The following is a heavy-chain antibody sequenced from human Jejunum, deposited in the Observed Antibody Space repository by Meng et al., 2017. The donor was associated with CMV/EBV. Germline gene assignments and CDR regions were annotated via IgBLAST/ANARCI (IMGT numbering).Heavy chain of an antibody. V-gene: IGHV2-5*01. J-gene: IGHJ4*02. CDR1: GSSLSTPGVG. D-gene: IGHD3-3*01. CDR3: ARTSETFGVLREFDY. Sequence: TIEGARAAVVDPTQNLTLARTFSGSSLSTPGVGEGWIRQPPGTAMEWLALNNWNDDKRYSPSLKSRLTITKDIAKNQVVLTMTNMDPADTATYYCARTSETFGVLREFDYWGEGTLVTVSS. CDR2: NNWNDDK.